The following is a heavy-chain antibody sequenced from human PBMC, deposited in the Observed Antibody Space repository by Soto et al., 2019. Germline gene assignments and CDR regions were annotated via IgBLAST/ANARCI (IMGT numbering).Heavy chain of an antibody. D-gene: IGHD5-18*01. CDR1: GYSFTSYW. J-gene: IGHJ4*02. CDR2: IYPGDSDT. Sequence: XESLKISFKGSGYSFTSYWIGWVRQIPGKGLEWMGIIYPGDSDTRYSPSFQGQVTISADKSISTAYLQWSSLKASDTAMYYCARVVDTAMDWYFDYWGQGTLVTVSS. CDR3: ARVVDTAMDWYFDY. V-gene: IGHV5-51*01.